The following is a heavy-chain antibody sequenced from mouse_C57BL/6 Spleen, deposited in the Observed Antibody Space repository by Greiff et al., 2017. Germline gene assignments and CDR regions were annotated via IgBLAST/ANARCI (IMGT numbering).Heavy chain of an antibody. CDR2: IYPGDGDT. Sequence: VKLQESGAELVKPGASVKISCKASGYAFSSYWMNWVKQRPGKGLEWIGQIYPGDGDTNYNGKFKGKATLTADKSSSTAYMQLSSLTSEDSAVYFCARDWDEAMDYWGQGTSVTVSS. J-gene: IGHJ4*01. V-gene: IGHV1-80*01. D-gene: IGHD4-1*01. CDR3: ARDWDEAMDY. CDR1: GYAFSSYW.